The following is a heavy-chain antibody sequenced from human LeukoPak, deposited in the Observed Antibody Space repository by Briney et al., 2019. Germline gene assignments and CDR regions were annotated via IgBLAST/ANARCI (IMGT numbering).Heavy chain of an antibody. D-gene: IGHD3-22*01. V-gene: IGHV4-39*07. Sequence: SETLSLTCTVSGGSMSSSGYYWGWIRQSPGEGLEWIGNIYYSGSTYYNPSLKSRVTISVDTSKNQFSLKLSSVTAADTAVYYCARTLASYDSSGYDYWGQGTLVTVSS. CDR1: GGSMSSSGYY. CDR2: IYYSGST. J-gene: IGHJ4*02. CDR3: ARTLASYDSSGYDY.